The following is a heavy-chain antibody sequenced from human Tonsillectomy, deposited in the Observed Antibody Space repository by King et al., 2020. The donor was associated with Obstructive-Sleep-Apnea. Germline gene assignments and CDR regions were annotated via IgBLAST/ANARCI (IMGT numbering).Heavy chain of an antibody. CDR3: ARAQSSSWPYFDC. CDR2: INTYTGIP. Sequence: VQLVESGSELKKPGSSVKVSCKASGYTFTSYGINWVRQAPGQGPEWMGWINTYTGIPTYAQGFTGRFVFSLDTSVSPAYLQVSSLKAEDTAIFYCARAQSSSWPYFDCWGQGTLVTVSS. D-gene: IGHD6-13*01. V-gene: IGHV7-4-1*02. J-gene: IGHJ4*02. CDR1: GYTFTSYG.